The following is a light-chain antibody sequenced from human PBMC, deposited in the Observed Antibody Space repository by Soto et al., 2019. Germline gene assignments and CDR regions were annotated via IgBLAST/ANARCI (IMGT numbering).Light chain of an antibody. CDR2: SNS. CDR3: AAWDDSLSGWV. Sequence: QAVVTQPPSVSGAPGQRVTISCTGSSSNIGAGYDVHWYQHLPGTAPKLLIYSNSQRPSGVPDRFSGSKSGTSASLAISGLRSEDEADYYCAAWDDSLSGWVFGGGTKVTVL. V-gene: IGLV1-47*02. CDR1: SSNIGAGYD. J-gene: IGLJ3*02.